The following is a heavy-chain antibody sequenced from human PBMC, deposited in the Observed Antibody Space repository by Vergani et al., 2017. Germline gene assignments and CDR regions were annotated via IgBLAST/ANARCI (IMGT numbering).Heavy chain of an antibody. D-gene: IGHD3-3*01. CDR2: ISSSGSTI. J-gene: IGHJ4*02. CDR1: GFTFSSYE. V-gene: IGHV3-48*03. CDR3: ASGNYDFWGGYYPE. Sequence: EVQLVESGGGLVQPGGSLRLSCAASGFTFSSYEMNWVRQAPGKGLEWVSYISSSGSTIYYADSVKGRFTISRDNAKNSLYLQMNSLRAEDTAVYYCASGNYDFWGGYYPEWGQGTLVTVSS.